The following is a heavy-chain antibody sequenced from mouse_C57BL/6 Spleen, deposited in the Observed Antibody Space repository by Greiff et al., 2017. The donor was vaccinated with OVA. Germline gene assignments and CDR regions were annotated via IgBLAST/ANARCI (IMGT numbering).Heavy chain of an antibody. CDR2: SRNKANDYTT. CDR3: ARDGYDYAMDY. Sequence: EVMLVESGGGLVQSGRSLRLSCATSGFTFSDFYMEWVRQAPGKGLEWIAASRNKANDYTTEYSASVKGRFIVSRDTSQSILYLQMNVLRDEDTAIYYCARDGYDYAMDYWGQGTSVTVSS. J-gene: IGHJ4*01. V-gene: IGHV7-1*01. D-gene: IGHD2-2*01. CDR1: GFTFSDFY.